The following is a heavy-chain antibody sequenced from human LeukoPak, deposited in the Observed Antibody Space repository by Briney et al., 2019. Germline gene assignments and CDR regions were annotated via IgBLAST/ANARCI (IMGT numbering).Heavy chain of an antibody. CDR1: GYTFTSYG. D-gene: IGHD6-6*01. CDR3: ARDRGIAARYYYYYYGMDV. J-gene: IGHJ6*02. V-gene: IGHV1-18*01. Sequence: ASVKVSCKASGYTFTSYGISWVRQAPGQGLEWMGWISAYNGNTNYAQKLQGRVTMTTDTSTSTAYMELRSLRSDDTAAYYCARDRGIAARYYYYYYGMDVWGQGTTVTVSS. CDR2: ISAYNGNT.